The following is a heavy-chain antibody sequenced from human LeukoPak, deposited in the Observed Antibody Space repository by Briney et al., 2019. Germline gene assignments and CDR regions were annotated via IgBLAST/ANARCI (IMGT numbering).Heavy chain of an antibody. D-gene: IGHD1-26*01. V-gene: IGHV3-23*01. Sequence: GGSLRLSCAASGFTFSSYAMSWVRQAPGKGLEWVSSISGSGGRTYYADSVKGRFTISRDNAKNSLYLQMDSLRAEDTAVYYCARDGSPGEYYFDYWGQGTLVTVSS. CDR2: ISGSGGRT. J-gene: IGHJ4*02. CDR1: GFTFSSYA. CDR3: ARDGSPGEYYFDY.